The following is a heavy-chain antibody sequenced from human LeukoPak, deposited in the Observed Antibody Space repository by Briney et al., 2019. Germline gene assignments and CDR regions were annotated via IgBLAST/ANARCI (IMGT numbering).Heavy chain of an antibody. CDR1: GYRFTNYG. Sequence: GESLKISCKGSGYRFTNYGIAGVRQMPGKGLEWRGIIYPGDSDTRYSPSFQGQVTISGAKSISTAYLQWSSLKASDTAMSYCARLSGDWDRGSYFDYWGQGTLVTVSS. CDR3: ARLSGDWDRGSYFDY. CDR2: IYPGDSDT. V-gene: IGHV5-51*01. J-gene: IGHJ4*02. D-gene: IGHD3/OR15-3a*01.